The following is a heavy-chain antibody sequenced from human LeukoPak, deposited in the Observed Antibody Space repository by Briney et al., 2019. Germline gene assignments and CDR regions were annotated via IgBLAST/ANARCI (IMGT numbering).Heavy chain of an antibody. Sequence: SETLSLTCTVSGGSISTTSTYWGWIRQPPGKGLEWIGSIYYSGTTYYNPSLKSRVTIIVDTSKNQFSLKLSSVTAADMATYYCARSIAGDGPTHNWFGPWGQGPLVTISS. CDR1: GGSISTTSTY. CDR3: ARSIAGDGPTHNWFGP. D-gene: IGHD6-13*01. J-gene: IGHJ5*02. V-gene: IGHV4-39*01. CDR2: IYYSGTT.